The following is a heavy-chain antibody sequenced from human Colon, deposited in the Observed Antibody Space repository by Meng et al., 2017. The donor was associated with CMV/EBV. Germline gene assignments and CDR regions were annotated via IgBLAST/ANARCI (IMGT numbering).Heavy chain of an antibody. V-gene: IGHV4-39*01. Sequence: SETLSLTCTVSGGSISGSSYYWGWFRQPPGKGLEWIGSIYYAGTSYYNPSLKSRVTLSVDTSKNQFSLKLNSVTAADTAVYFCARPGNRVLFGVPSKGTEIWGQGTTVTVSS. J-gene: IGHJ6*01. CDR1: GGSISGSSYY. D-gene: IGHD3-3*01. CDR3: ARPGNRVLFGVPSKGTEI. CDR2: IYYAGTS.